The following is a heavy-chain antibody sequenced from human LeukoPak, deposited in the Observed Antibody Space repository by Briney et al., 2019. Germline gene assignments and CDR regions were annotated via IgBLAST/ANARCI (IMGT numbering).Heavy chain of an antibody. D-gene: IGHD5-12*01. Sequence: ASVKVSCKPSGYTFTDYYIHWVRQAPGQGLEWMGWINPNTGGTNYIQKFQGRVTMTRDTSISTAYMELSRLRSDDTAVYYCARGGATKGDYWGQGTLVTVSS. J-gene: IGHJ4*02. CDR2: INPNTGGT. V-gene: IGHV1-2*02. CDR3: ARGGATKGDY. CDR1: GYTFTDYY.